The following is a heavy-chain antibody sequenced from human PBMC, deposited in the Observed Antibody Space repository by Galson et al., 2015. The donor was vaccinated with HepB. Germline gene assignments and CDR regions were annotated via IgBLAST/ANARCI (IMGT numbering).Heavy chain of an antibody. CDR2: IDYTGTNI. J-gene: IGHJ3*01. V-gene: IGHV3-11*01. Sequence: SLRLSCAASRFTLGDYHMNWIRQAPGKGPEWVSYIDYTGTNIYYADSVRGRFTISRDNARNSLFLQMHRLRVDDTAVYYCARDWLGDGFDLWGQGTMVLVSS. D-gene: IGHD3-10*01. CDR1: RFTLGDYH. CDR3: ARDWLGDGFDL.